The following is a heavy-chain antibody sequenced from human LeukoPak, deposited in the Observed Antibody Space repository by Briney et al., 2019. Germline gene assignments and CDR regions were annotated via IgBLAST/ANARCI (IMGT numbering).Heavy chain of an antibody. J-gene: IGHJ4*02. CDR3: ARDRGGGFDLAFFDH. V-gene: IGHV1-69*04. CDR2: LIPVLGMS. CDR1: GGSFSTYA. D-gene: IGHD5-12*01. Sequence: SVKVSCKSSGGSFSTYAVNWARQAPGQGLEWMGRLIPVLGMSHYAPGFQGRVTLTADRSTNTAYMELDRLTSDDTAVYFCARDRGGGFDLAFFDHWGQGTLVTVSS.